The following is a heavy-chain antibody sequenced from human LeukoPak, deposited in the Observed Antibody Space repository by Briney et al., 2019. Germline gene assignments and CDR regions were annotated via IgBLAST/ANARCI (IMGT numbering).Heavy chain of an antibody. J-gene: IGHJ4*02. D-gene: IGHD1-26*01. CDR1: RGSISSRRDY. CDR3: ARQRAGGTWAFDY. CDR2: VYHSGRT. Sequence: SETLSLTCTVSRGSISSRRDYWWAWIRQPPGQGLEWIGSVYHSGRTYSNPSLKSRLTISVDTSKDQFSLNLTSVTAADTAVYYCARQRAGGTWAFDYWGQGTLLTVSS. V-gene: IGHV4-39*01.